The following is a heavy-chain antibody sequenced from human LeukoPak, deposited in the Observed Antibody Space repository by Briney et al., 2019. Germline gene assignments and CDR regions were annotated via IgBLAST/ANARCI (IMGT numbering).Heavy chain of an antibody. J-gene: IGHJ4*02. Sequence: GGSLRLSCAPSGFTFSTHTMHWVRQAPGKGLEWVAVIEADGRNKFHAESVRGRFTTSRDNSRNTLYLQLDSLRSEDTAVYYCVRQSTGLDYWGQGTLVTVSS. V-gene: IGHV3-30*04. CDR1: GFTFSTHT. CDR2: IEADGRNK. CDR3: VRQSTGLDY. D-gene: IGHD5/OR15-5a*01.